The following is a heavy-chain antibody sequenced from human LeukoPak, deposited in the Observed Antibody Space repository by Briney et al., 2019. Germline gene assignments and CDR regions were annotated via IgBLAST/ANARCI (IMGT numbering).Heavy chain of an antibody. D-gene: IGHD3-16*01. V-gene: IGHV3-48*03. Sequence: GGSLRLSCAASGFTFSSCEMNWVRQAPGKGLEWVSYISSSGSTIYYADSVKGRFTISRDNAKNSLYLQMNSLRAEDTAVYYCGGGEGVGRRDYYLDYGGQGTLVTVTS. J-gene: IGHJ4*02. CDR3: GGGEGVGRRDYYLDY. CDR1: GFTFSSCE. CDR2: ISSSGSTI.